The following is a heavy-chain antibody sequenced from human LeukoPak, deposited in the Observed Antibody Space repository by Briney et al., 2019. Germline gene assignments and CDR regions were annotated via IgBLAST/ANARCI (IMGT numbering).Heavy chain of an antibody. Sequence: SVKVSCKASGGTFSSYAISWVRQAPGQGLEWMGGIIPIFGTANYAQKFQGRVTITADESTSTAYMELGSLRSEDTAVYYCARVNVYYDFWSGYLGPWGQGTLVTVSS. D-gene: IGHD3-3*01. V-gene: IGHV1-69*13. CDR2: IIPIFGTA. CDR1: GGTFSSYA. J-gene: IGHJ5*02. CDR3: ARVNVYYDFWSGYLGP.